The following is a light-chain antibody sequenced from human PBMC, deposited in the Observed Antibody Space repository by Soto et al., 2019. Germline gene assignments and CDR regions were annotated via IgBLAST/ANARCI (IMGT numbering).Light chain of an antibody. Sequence: DIQMTQSPSTMSASVGDRVTITCRASQSISRWLVWYQQKPGKAPKLLIYDASSLQSGVPSRFSGSGSGTEFTLTISSLQPDDLATYYCQQYNSYSRKFXQGTKV. J-gene: IGKJ1*01. V-gene: IGKV1-5*01. CDR3: QQYNSYSRK. CDR1: QSISRW. CDR2: DAS.